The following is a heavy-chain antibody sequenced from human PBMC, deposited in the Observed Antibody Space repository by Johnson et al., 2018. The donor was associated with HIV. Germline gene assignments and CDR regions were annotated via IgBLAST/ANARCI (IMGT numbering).Heavy chain of an antibody. Sequence: QVQLVESGGGVVQPGGSLRLSCAASGFTFNNYGMHWVRQSPGKGLEWVAFIRFDETIKYYGDSVKGRFTISRDNSKNTLYRQMNSLRVEDTAVYYCAKAVGGYAFDIWGQGTMVTVSS. D-gene: IGHD1-26*01. CDR2: IRFDETIK. CDR3: AKAVGGYAFDI. V-gene: IGHV3-30*02. CDR1: GFTFNNYG. J-gene: IGHJ3*02.